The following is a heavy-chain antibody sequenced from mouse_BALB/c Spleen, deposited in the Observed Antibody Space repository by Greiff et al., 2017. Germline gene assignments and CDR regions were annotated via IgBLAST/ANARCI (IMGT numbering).Heavy chain of an antibody. CDR1: GYSITSGYS. V-gene: IGHV3-1*02. CDR2: IHYSGST. D-gene: IGHD2-14*01. J-gene: IGHJ4*01. Sequence: EVQLQESGPDLVKPSQSLSLTCTVTGYSITSGYSCHWIRQFPGNKLEWMGYIHYSGSTNYNPSLKSRISITRDTSKNQFFLQLNSVTTEDTATYYCARKDTRYDGDYAMDYWGQGTSVTVSS. CDR3: ARKDTRYDGDYAMDY.